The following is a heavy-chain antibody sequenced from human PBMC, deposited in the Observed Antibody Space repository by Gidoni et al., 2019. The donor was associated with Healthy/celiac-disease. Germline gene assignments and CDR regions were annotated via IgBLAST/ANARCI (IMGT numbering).Heavy chain of an antibody. V-gene: IGHV3-23*01. CDR2: ISGSGGST. Sequence: EVQLLESGGGLVQPGGSLRLSCAASAFTFSSYAMSCVRQAPGKGLEWVSAISGSGGSTYYADSVKGRFTISRDNSKNTLYLTMNSLGAEDTAVYYCAKDFDMITFGGVIVIGSDYWGQGTLVTVSS. D-gene: IGHD3-16*02. CDR3: AKDFDMITFGGVIVIGSDY. CDR1: AFTFSSYA. J-gene: IGHJ4*02.